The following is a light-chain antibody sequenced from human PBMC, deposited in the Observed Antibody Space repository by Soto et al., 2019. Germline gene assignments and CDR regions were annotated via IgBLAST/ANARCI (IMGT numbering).Light chain of an antibody. V-gene: IGLV1-40*01. CDR1: TSNIGAIYD. Sequence: QSVLTQPPSVSGAPGQRVTISCTGSTSNIGAIYDVHWYQQLPGTAPKLLIYGNSNRPSGVPDRFSGSKSGTSASLAITGLQAEDQADYYCQSYDSSLSGSVFGGGTKVTVL. J-gene: IGLJ3*02. CDR2: GNS. CDR3: QSYDSSLSGSV.